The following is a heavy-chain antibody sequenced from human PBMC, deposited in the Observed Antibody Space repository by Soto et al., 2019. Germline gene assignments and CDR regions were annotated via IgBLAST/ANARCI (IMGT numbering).Heavy chain of an antibody. Sequence: EVQLVESGGGLVKPGGSLRLSCAASGFTFSNAWMSWVRQAPGKGLEWVGRIKSKTDGGTTDYAAPVKGRFTISRDDSKNTLYLQMNSLKTEDTAMYYCAREPSVVPAAPYYYYYGMDVWGQGTTVTVSS. CDR3: AREPSVVPAAPYYYYYGMDV. D-gene: IGHD2-2*01. CDR2: IKSKTDGGTT. V-gene: IGHV3-15*01. CDR1: GFTFSNAW. J-gene: IGHJ6*02.